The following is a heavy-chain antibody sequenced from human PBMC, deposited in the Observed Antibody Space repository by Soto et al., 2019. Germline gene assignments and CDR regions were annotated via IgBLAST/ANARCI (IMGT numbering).Heavy chain of an antibody. D-gene: IGHD6-13*01. CDR3: AREMGIAAAGSPLDY. J-gene: IGHJ4*02. CDR1: GVTFSDYY. CDR2: ISSSGSTI. Sequence: PVGSLRLSCAASGVTFSDYYMSWIRQAPGKGLEWVSYISSSGSTIYYADSVKGRFTISRDNAKNSLYLQMNSLRAEDTAVYYCAREMGIAAAGSPLDYWGQGTLVTVSS. V-gene: IGHV3-11*01.